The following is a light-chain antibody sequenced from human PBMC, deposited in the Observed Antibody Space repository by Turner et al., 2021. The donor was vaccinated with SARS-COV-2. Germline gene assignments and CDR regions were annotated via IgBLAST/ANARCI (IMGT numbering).Light chain of an antibody. V-gene: IGKV1-39*01. CDR2: AAS. Sequence: SLSASVGDSVTITCRASQSIRSYLNWYQQKPGKAPKLLIYAASSLQSGVPSRFSGRGSGTDFTLTISSLQPEDFATYYCQQSYSTPYTFGQGTKLEIK. J-gene: IGKJ2*01. CDR3: QQSYSTPYT. CDR1: QSIRSY.